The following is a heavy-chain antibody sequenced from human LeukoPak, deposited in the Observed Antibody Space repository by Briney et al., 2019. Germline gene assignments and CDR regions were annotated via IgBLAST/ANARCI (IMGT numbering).Heavy chain of an antibody. CDR1: GFTFSSYS. J-gene: IGHJ4*02. CDR3: ARGDGQLVLSY. D-gene: IGHD6-13*01. Sequence: GGSLRLSCAASGFTFSSYSMNWVRQAPGEGLEWVSSISSSSSYIYYADSVKGRFTISRDNAKNSLYLQMNSLRAEDTAVYYCARGDGQLVLSYWGQGTLVTVSS. CDR2: ISSSSSYI. V-gene: IGHV3-21*01.